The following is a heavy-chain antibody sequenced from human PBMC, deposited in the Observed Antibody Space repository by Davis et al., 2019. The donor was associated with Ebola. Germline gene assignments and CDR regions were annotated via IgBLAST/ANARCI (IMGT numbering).Heavy chain of an antibody. D-gene: IGHD6-19*01. CDR2: IYDHST. V-gene: IGHV3-53*05. Sequence: GGSLRLSCAASGFTVSSNHMSWVRQAPGKGLEWVSVIYDHSTAYADSVRGRFIISRDKSNNTLYLEMNSRRVDDTAVYYCATTQWLREFDNWGQGTLVTVSS. CDR3: ATTQWLREFDN. CDR1: GFTVSSNH. J-gene: IGHJ4*02.